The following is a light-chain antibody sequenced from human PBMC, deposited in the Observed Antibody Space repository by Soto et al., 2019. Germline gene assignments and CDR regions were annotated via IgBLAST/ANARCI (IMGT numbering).Light chain of an antibody. Sequence: DIQMTKTPYTLCASGGDTVAIACRASQTISRWLAWYQQKPGKAPRLLIYTASTLESGVPSRFSASGSGTEFTLTVSSLHPDDFATYYCQEYNNYWTFGQGTKVDIK. V-gene: IGKV1-5*01. J-gene: IGKJ1*01. CDR3: QEYNNYWT. CDR2: TAS. CDR1: QTISRW.